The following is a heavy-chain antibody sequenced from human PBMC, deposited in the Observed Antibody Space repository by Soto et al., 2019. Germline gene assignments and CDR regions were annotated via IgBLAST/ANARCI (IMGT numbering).Heavy chain of an antibody. CDR3: ARSPLRYSSSWYEGVDY. CDR1: GFTFSSYG. Sequence: GGSLRLSCAASGFTFSSYGMHWVRQAPGKGLEWVSVIWYDGSNKYYADSVKGRFTISRDNSKNTLYLQMNSLRAEDTAVYYCARSPLRYSSSWYEGVDYWGQGTLVTVSS. V-gene: IGHV3-33*01. D-gene: IGHD6-13*01. J-gene: IGHJ4*02. CDR2: IWYDGSNK.